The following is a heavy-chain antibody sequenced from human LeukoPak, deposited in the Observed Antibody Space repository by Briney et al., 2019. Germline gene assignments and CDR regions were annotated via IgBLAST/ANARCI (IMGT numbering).Heavy chain of an antibody. CDR2: ISAYNGNT. D-gene: IGHD3-22*01. CDR3: ARAPDYYDSGAFDI. Sequence: ASVKVSWTASGYTFTSYGISWVRQAPGQGLEWMGWISAYNGNTNYAQKLQGRVTMTTDTSTSTAYMELRSLRSDDTAVYYCARAPDYYDSGAFDIWGQGTMVTVSS. CDR1: GYTFTSYG. J-gene: IGHJ3*02. V-gene: IGHV1-18*01.